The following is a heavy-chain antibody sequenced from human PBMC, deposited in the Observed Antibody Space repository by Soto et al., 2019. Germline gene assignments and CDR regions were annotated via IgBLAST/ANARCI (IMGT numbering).Heavy chain of an antibody. V-gene: IGHV4-61*01. CDR2: IYYSGST. J-gene: IGHJ4*02. D-gene: IGHD3-22*01. CDR1: GDSVRSGNYY. Sequence: PSETLSLTCIVSGDSVRSGNYYWSWIRQPPGKGLEWIGHIYYSGSTNYNPSLKSRVTISVDTSRNQFSLKLSSVTAADTAVYYCARVGWDSSGFDYWGPGSLVTVSS. CDR3: ARVGWDSSGFDY.